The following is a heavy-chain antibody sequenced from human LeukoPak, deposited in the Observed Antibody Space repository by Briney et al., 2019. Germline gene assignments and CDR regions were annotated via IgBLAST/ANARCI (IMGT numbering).Heavy chain of an antibody. CDR2: INHSGST. CDR3: ARLVSWDSSGYYLNYFDC. Sequence: PSETLSLTCTVSGGSISSGSYYWSWIRQPAGKGLEWIGEINHSGSTNYNPSLKSRVTVSVDTSKNQFSLKLSSVTAADTAVYYCARLVSWDSSGYYLNYFDCWGQGTLVTVSS. D-gene: IGHD3-22*01. J-gene: IGHJ4*02. CDR1: GGSISSGSYY. V-gene: IGHV4-61*10.